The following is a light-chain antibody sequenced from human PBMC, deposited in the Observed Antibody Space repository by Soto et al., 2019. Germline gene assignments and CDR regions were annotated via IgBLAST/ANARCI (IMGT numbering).Light chain of an antibody. CDR1: QSVTSTY. Sequence: EIVLTQSPGTLSLSPGEGATLSCRASQSVTSTYLTWYQQKPGRAPRLLIYGASSRATGIPDRFSGSGSGTDFTLTISRLEPEDFAVYYCQQHGSSPFTFGPGTKVDIK. V-gene: IGKV3-20*01. CDR2: GAS. CDR3: QQHGSSPFT. J-gene: IGKJ3*01.